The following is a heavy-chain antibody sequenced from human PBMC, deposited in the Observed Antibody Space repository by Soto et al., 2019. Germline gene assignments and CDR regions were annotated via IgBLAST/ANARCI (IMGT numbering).Heavy chain of an antibody. D-gene: IGHD3-10*01. CDR3: ARRGYGSGFPYYYGMDV. CDR2: IYYSGST. J-gene: IGHJ6*02. CDR1: GGSISSYY. V-gene: IGHV4-59*01. Sequence: SETLSLTCTVSGGSISSYYWSWIRQPPGKGLEWIGYIYYSGSTNYNPSLKSRVTMSVDTPKNQFSLKLSSVTAADTAVYYCARRGYGSGFPYYYGMDVWGQGTTVTVSS.